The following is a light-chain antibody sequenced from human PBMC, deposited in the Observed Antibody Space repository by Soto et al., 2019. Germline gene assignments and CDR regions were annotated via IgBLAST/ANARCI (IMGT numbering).Light chain of an antibody. CDR3: SSYAGSNTFV. J-gene: IGLJ7*01. CDR1: SSDVGRYNY. V-gene: IGLV2-8*01. CDR2: EVS. Sequence: QSVLTQPPSASGSPGQSVSISCTGSSSDVGRYNYVSWYQQHPGKAPKLMISEVSKRPSGVPDRFSGSKSGNTASLTVSGLQPEDEAEYYCSSYAGSNTFVFGSGTQLTVL.